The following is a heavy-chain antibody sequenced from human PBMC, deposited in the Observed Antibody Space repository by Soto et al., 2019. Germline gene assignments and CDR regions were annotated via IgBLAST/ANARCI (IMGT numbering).Heavy chain of an antibody. CDR2: IYYSGST. Sequence: PSETLSLTWIVSGESISGTIYYWGWIRQPPGKGLEWIGSIYYSGSTYYNPSLKSRVTISVDTSKNHFSLKLTSVTAADTAVYYCARPGGSGWFYIDSWGQGSQVTVSS. J-gene: IGHJ4*02. CDR1: GESISGTIYY. D-gene: IGHD6-13*01. V-gene: IGHV4-39*02. CDR3: ARPGGSGWFYIDS.